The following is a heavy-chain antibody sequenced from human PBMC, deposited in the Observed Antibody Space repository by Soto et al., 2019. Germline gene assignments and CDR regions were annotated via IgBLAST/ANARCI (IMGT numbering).Heavy chain of an antibody. D-gene: IGHD5-18*01. J-gene: IGHJ6*03. V-gene: IGHV4-31*03. CDR3: AREANTAMVDYYYYYMDV. Sequence: SETLSLTCTVSGGSISSGGYYWSWIRQHPGKGLEWIGYIYCSGSTYYNPSLKSRVTISVDTSKNQFSLKLSSVTAADTAVYYCAREANTAMVDYYYYYMDVWGKGTTVTVSS. CDR1: GGSISSGGYY. CDR2: IYCSGST.